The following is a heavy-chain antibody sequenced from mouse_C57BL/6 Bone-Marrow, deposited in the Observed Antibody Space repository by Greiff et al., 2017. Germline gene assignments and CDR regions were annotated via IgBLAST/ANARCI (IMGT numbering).Heavy chain of an antibody. Sequence: EVKLMESGAELVRPGASVKSSCTASGFNIKDDYMHWVKQRPEQGLEWIGWIDPENGDTEYASKFQGKATITADTSSNTAYLQLSRLTSEDTAVYYCTTVVHYWGQGTTLTVSS. J-gene: IGHJ2*01. CDR3: TTVVHY. V-gene: IGHV14-4*01. CDR2: IDPENGDT. CDR1: GFNIKDDY. D-gene: IGHD1-1*01.